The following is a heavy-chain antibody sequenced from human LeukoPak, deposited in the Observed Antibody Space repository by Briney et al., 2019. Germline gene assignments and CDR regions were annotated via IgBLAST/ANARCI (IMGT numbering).Heavy chain of an antibody. J-gene: IGHJ5*02. CDR1: GDSISSSYY. CDR2: ICDGAST. CDR3: ARLEITFGGVIAA. D-gene: IGHD3-16*02. Sequence: PSETLSLTCTVSGDSISSSYYWGWIRQPPGKGLEWIGSICDGASTDYNPSLKSRVTISVDTSKNQFSLRLSSVTAADTAVYYCARLEITFGGVIAAWGQGTLVTVSS. V-gene: IGHV4-38-2*02.